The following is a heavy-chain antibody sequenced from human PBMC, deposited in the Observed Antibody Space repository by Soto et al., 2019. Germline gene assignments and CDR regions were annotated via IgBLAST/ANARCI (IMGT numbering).Heavy chain of an antibody. D-gene: IGHD6-19*01. V-gene: IGHV4-31*03. CDR3: ARDKGWSYNYGMDV. CDR1: GGSISSGGYY. CDR2: IYHSGST. J-gene: IGHJ6*02. Sequence: SETLSLTCTVSGGSISSGGYYWSWIRQPPGKGLEWIGYIYHSGSTYYNPSLKSRVTISVDTSDNQFSLRLSSVTAADTAVYYCARDKGWSYNYGMDVWGQGTTVTVSS.